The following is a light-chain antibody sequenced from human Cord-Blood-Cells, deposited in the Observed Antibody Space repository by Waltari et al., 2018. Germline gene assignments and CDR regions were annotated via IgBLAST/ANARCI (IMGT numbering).Light chain of an antibody. Sequence: AIQMNQSPSSLSASVGDRVTITCRASQGIRNDLGWYQQKPGKAPKLLIYAESSLQSGVPSRFSGSGSGTDFTLTISSLQPEDFATYYCLQDYNYPWTFGQGTKVEIK. CDR3: LQDYNYPWT. CDR2: AES. CDR1: QGIRND. V-gene: IGKV1-6*01. J-gene: IGKJ1*01.